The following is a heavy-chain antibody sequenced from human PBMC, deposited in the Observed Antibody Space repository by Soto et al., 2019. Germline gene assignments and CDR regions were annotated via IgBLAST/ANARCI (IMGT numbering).Heavy chain of an antibody. CDR3: AHSDGGYEIIYFDF. J-gene: IGHJ4*02. D-gene: IGHD5-12*01. V-gene: IGHV2-5*01. CDR1: GFSFTTAGVA. CDR2: IYYNDDR. Sequence: QITLQESGPTLVNPTQTLTLTCTFSGFSFTTAGVAVGWIRQTPGGALEWLTLIYYNDDRRFSPSLKTRLTITGDTSKHQVVLSLTNVDPGDTATYFCAHSDGGYEIIYFDFWGQGIPVTVSS.